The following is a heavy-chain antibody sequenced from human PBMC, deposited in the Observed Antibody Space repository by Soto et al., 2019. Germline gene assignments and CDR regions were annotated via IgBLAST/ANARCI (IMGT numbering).Heavy chain of an antibody. CDR3: IKDTSPGGLDY. CDR1: GFTFNDYA. Sequence: GGSLRLSCEASGFTFNDYAMHWLRQALGKGLEWVAGLDWNSGRTDYADSVKGRFIISSDNAKNSLSLQMNSLRVEDTALYYCIKDTSPGGLDYWGQGTLVTVSS. CDR2: LDWNSGRT. V-gene: IGHV3-9*01. D-gene: IGHD1-26*01. J-gene: IGHJ4*02.